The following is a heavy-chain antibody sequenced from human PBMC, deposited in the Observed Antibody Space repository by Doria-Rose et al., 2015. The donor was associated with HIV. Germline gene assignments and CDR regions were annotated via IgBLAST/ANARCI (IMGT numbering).Heavy chain of an antibody. Sequence: QVTLKESGPVLVKPTETLTLTCTVSGVSLSSPGMGVSWIRQPPGKALEWLANISSDEERSYRTALKSRLTISRGTSKSQVVLTMTDMDPVDTATYYCARIKSSRWFHKYYFDFWGQGTLVIVSA. CDR2: ISSDEER. V-gene: IGHV2-26*01. D-gene: IGHD6-13*01. CDR3: ARIKSSRWFHKYYFDF. J-gene: IGHJ4*02. CDR1: GVSLSSPGMG.